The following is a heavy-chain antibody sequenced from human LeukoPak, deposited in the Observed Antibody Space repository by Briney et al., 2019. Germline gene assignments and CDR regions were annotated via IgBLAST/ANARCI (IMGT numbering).Heavy chain of an antibody. CDR1: GGSINDYH. J-gene: IGHJ1*01. Sequence: PSETLSLTCNVSGGSINDYHWNWLRQSPGKRLEWIGFLYFGEGANYNPSLNSRVTISVDTSQNQVSLRLTSVTVADTAVYYCASQSQRGPEYFLHWGQGSLVTVSS. CDR3: ASQSQRGPEYFLH. D-gene: IGHD3-10*01. CDR2: LYFGEGA. V-gene: IGHV4-59*08.